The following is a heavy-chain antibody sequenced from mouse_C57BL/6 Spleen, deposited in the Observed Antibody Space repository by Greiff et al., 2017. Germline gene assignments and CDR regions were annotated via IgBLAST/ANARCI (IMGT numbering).Heavy chain of an antibody. V-gene: IGHV5-9*01. D-gene: IGHD1-1*02. CDR2: ISGGGGNT. Sequence: DVMLVESGGGLVKPGGSLKLSCAASGFTFSSYTMSWVRQTPEKRLEWVATISGGGGNTYYPDSVKGRFTISRDNAKNTLYLQMSSLRSEDTALYYCARRGGTGAMDYWGQGTSVTVSS. CDR3: ARRGGTGAMDY. CDR1: GFTFSSYT. J-gene: IGHJ4*01.